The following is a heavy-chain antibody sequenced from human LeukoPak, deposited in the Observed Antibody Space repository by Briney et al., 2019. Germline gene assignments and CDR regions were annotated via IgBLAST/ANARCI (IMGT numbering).Heavy chain of an antibody. CDR3: AREIPNYYDSSGYPDY. D-gene: IGHD3-22*01. CDR2: ISSSSSYI. CDR1: GFTFSSYS. V-gene: IGHV3-21*01. Sequence: PGGSLRLSCVASGFTFSSYSMNWVRQAPGKGLEWVSSISSSSSYIYYADSVKGRFTVSRDNAKNSLYLQMNSLRAEDTAVYYCAREIPNYYDSSGYPDYWGQGTLVTVSS. J-gene: IGHJ4*02.